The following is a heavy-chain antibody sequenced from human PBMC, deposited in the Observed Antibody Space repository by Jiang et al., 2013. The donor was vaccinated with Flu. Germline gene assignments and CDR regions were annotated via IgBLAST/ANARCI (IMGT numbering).Heavy chain of an antibody. D-gene: IGHD5-24*01. CDR3: ARERNERWLDRAFDI. J-gene: IGHJ3*02. CDR2: IIPILGIA. V-gene: IGHV1-69*04. Sequence: FSSYAISWVRQAPGQGLEWMGRIIPILGIANYAQKFQGRVTITADKSTSTAYMELSSLRSEDTAVYYCARERNERWLDRAFDIWGQGTMVTVSS. CDR1: FSSYA.